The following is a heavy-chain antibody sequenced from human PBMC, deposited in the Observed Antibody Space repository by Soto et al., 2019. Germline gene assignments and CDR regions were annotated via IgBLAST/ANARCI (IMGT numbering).Heavy chain of an antibody. D-gene: IGHD2-15*01. CDR3: ALVVVAATPSTSSYYGMDV. Sequence: GASVKVSCKASGGTFSSYAISWVRQAPGQGLEWMGGIIPIFGTANYAQKFQGRVTITADESTSTAYMELSSLRSEDTAVYYCALVVVAATPSTSSYYGMDVWGQGTTVTVSS. CDR1: GGTFSSYA. CDR2: IIPIFGTA. V-gene: IGHV1-69*13. J-gene: IGHJ6*02.